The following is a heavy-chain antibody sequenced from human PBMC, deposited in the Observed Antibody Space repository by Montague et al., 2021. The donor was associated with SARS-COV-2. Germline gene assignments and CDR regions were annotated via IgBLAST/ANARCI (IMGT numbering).Heavy chain of an antibody. D-gene: IGHD3-3*01. CDR2: INGDGAIT. V-gene: IGHV3-74*01. Sequence: SLRLSCAASGFTFSGPWMHWVRHAPGQGLVWVSPINGDGAITFSADSVKGRFTISRDNAQYSVYLHLTSLRVEDTTGYYCTKYFDSEFGSWCQGTLVTVSS. J-gene: IGHJ5*02. CDR3: TKYFDSEFGS. CDR1: GFTFSGPW.